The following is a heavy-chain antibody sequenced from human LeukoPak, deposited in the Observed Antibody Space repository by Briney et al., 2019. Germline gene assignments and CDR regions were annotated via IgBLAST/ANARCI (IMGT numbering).Heavy chain of an antibody. D-gene: IGHD4-17*01. Sequence: GASVKVSCKASGYTFTSYDISWVRQAPGQGLEWMGRIIPILGIANYTQKFQGRVTITADKSTSTAYMELSSLRSEDTAVYYCALVTHDYGDYNHYFDYWGQGTLVTVSS. J-gene: IGHJ4*02. V-gene: IGHV1-69*04. CDR1: GYTFTSYD. CDR3: ALVTHDYGDYNHYFDY. CDR2: IIPILGIA.